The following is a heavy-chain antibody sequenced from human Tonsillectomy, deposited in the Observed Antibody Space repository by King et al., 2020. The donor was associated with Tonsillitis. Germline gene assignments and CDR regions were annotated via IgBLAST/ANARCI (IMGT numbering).Heavy chain of an antibody. Sequence: ERQLVQSGGGLVQPGGSLRLSCAASGFTFSSYSMNWVRQAPGKGLEWVSYISSSSSSTIYYADSVKGRFTISRDNAKNSLYLQMNSLRDEDTAVYYCAREGGGDYDSSGYGWFDPWGQGTLVTVSS. CDR1: GFTFSSYS. CDR3: AREGGGDYDSSGYGWFDP. D-gene: IGHD3-22*01. CDR2: ISSSSSSTI. V-gene: IGHV3-48*02. J-gene: IGHJ5*02.